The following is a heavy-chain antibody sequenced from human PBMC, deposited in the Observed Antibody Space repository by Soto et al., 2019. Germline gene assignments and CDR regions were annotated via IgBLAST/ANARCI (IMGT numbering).Heavy chain of an antibody. CDR1: GFTFSDYA. CDR3: ARRLTTSVTAMGY. CDR2: ISDDGINK. J-gene: IGHJ4*02. V-gene: IGHV3-30-3*01. Sequence: QVQLVESGGGVVQPGRSLRLSCSASGFTFSDYAIHWVRQAPGKGLEWVAVISDDGINKYTADSVKGRFIISRDNSKNTVFLQMSSLGPEDTAVYYCARRLTTSVTAMGYWGQGTLVTVSS. D-gene: IGHD4-17*01.